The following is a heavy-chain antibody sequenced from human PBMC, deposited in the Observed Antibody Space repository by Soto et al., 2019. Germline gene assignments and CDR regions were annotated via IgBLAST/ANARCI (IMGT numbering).Heavy chain of an antibody. CDR1: GYTFTSYD. CDR2: MNPNSGNT. CDR3: ARGYCSSTSCNYAFDI. D-gene: IGHD2-2*01. J-gene: IGHJ3*02. Sequence: ASVKVSCKASGYTFTSYDINWVRQATGQGLEWMGWMNPNSGNTGYAQKFQGRVTMTRNTSISTAYMELSSLRSEDTAVYYCARGYCSSTSCNYAFDIWGQGTMVTVSS. V-gene: IGHV1-8*01.